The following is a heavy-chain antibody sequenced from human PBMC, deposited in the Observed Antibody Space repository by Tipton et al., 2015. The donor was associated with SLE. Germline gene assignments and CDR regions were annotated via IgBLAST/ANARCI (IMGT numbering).Heavy chain of an antibody. CDR2: VSYGGTNE. Sequence: SLRLSCAASGFTFSAYALHWVRQAPDKGLEWVAVVSYGGTNEYYADSVKGRFTISRDNSKNTLYLQMNSLRAEDTAVYYCLRSPNYYYGMDVWGQGTTVTVSS. J-gene: IGHJ6*02. CDR1: GFTFSAYA. CDR3: LRSPNYYYGMDV. V-gene: IGHV3-30*04.